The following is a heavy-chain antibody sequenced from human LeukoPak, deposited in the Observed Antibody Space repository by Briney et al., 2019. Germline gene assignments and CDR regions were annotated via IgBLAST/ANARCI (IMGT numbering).Heavy chain of an antibody. CDR2: TSAYNGNT. D-gene: IGHD4-17*01. CDR3: ARVNGDYEKTYYFDY. Sequence: ASVKISCKASGYTFTSYGMSWVRQAPGQGLEWMGWTSAYNGNTNYAQTFQGRVTMTIDRSASTAYMELRSLRSDDTAVYYCARVNGDYEKTYYFDYWGQGTLVTASS. V-gene: IGHV1-18*01. CDR1: GYTFTSYG. J-gene: IGHJ4*02.